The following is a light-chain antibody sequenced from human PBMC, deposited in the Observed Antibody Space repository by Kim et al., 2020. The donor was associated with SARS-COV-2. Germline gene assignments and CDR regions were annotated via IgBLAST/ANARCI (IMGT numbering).Light chain of an antibody. V-gene: IGKV3-20*01. CDR2: GAS. Sequence: EVVLTQSPGTLSLSPGERATLSCRASQSVYSGYFGWYQQKPGQAPTLLIYGASNRATGIPDRFSGSGSGTDFSLTISRLEPEDFAVYYCQQYGESSFTFGQGTKLEI. J-gene: IGKJ2*01. CDR3: QQYGESSFT. CDR1: QSVYSGY.